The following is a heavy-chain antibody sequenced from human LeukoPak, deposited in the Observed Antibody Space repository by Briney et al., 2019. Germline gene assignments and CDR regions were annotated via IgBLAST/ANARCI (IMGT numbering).Heavy chain of an antibody. D-gene: IGHD2-2*01. CDR1: GGSISSGSYY. V-gene: IGHV4-61*02. J-gene: IGHJ4*02. Sequence: SETLSLTCTVSGGSISSGSYYWSWIRQPAGKGLEWIGRIYTTGSTNYNPSLTSRVTISLDTSKNQFSLKLSSVTAADTAVYYCARWPLGYCSSTSCYSLWGQGTLVTVSS. CDR3: ARWPLGYCSSTSCYSL. CDR2: IYTTGST.